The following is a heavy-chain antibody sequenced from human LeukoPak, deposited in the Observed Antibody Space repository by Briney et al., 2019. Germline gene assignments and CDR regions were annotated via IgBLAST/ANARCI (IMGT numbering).Heavy chain of an antibody. Sequence: GASVKVSCKASGYTFSDYYIHWVRQAPGQGLEWMGWINPNSGGTNYTQNFQGRVAMTRDTSISTAYMELSRLRSDDTAVYYCAGSDYGDYFYYWGQGTLVTVSS. V-gene: IGHV1-2*02. CDR1: GYTFSDYY. CDR3: AGSDYGDYFYY. J-gene: IGHJ4*02. CDR2: INPNSGGT. D-gene: IGHD3-16*01.